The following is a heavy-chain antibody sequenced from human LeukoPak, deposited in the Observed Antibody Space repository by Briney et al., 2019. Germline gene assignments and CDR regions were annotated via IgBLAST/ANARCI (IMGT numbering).Heavy chain of an antibody. CDR1: GGSIRSSSHY. CDR2: MSSSGTT. J-gene: IGHJ4*02. Sequence: PSETLSLTCTVSGGSIRSSSHYWCWIRQPPGKGLEWIASMSSSGTTYYKPSLKSRVTISVDTSTNQISLHLSSMSAADTAVYFCARSGYSFLVDSWGQGTLVTVSS. V-gene: IGHV4-39*01. CDR3: ARSGYSFLVDS. D-gene: IGHD5-18*01.